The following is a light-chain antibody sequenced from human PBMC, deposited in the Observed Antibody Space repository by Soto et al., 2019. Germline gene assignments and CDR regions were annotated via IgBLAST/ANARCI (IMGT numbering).Light chain of an antibody. CDR3: QQYYSTPFT. V-gene: IGKV4-1*01. CDR1: QSVLYSSNNKNY. Sequence: DIVMTQSPDSLAVSLGERATINCKSSQSVLYSSNNKNYLAWYQQKPGQPPKLLIYWASTRESGVPDRFSGSGCGTDFTLPISSLQAEDVAVYYCQQYYSTPFTFGGGTKVEIK. CDR2: WAS. J-gene: IGKJ4*01.